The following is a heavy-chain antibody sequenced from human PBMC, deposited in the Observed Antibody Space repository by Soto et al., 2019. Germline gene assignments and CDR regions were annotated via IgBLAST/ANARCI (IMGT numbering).Heavy chain of an antibody. J-gene: IGHJ3*02. D-gene: IGHD6-19*01. V-gene: IGHV1-24*01. CDR2: FDPEDGET. CDR3: ATPTLYSSGRWVDAFDI. Sequence: QVQLVQSGAEVKKPGASVKVSCKVSGYTLTELSMHWVRQAPGKGLEWMGGFDPEDGETIYAQKFQVRVTMTEDTSTDTAYMELSSLRSEDTAVYYCATPTLYSSGRWVDAFDIWGQGTMVTVSS. CDR1: GYTLTELS.